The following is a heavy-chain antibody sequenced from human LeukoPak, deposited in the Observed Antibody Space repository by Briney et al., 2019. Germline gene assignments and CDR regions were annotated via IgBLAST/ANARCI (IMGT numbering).Heavy chain of an antibody. CDR2: INPNSGGT. J-gene: IGHJ5*02. CDR1: GYTFTGCY. Sequence: ASVKVSCKASGYTFTGCYMHWVRQAPGQGLEWMGWINPNSGGTNYAQKFQGRVTMTRDTSISTAYMELSRLRSDDTAVYYCARDYAYCSSTSCYPAEYNWFDPWGQGTLATVSS. D-gene: IGHD2-2*01. CDR3: ARDYAYCSSTSCYPAEYNWFDP. V-gene: IGHV1-2*02.